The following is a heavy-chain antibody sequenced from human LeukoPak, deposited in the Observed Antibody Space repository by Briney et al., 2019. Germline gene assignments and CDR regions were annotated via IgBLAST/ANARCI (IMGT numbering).Heavy chain of an antibody. CDR3: ARRARNGLVAVAGGTAAPFDM. D-gene: IGHD2-15*01. Sequence: GESLKISCQGSSYTVSNSWIGWVRQMPGKGPELMGIIYSGDSDTRYNPSFQGQVIISIDKSINTAYLHWSSLKASDTAMCYCARRARNGLVAVAGGTAAPFDMWGQGTMVTVSS. CDR2: IYSGDSDT. CDR1: SYTVSNSW. J-gene: IGHJ3*02. V-gene: IGHV5-51*01.